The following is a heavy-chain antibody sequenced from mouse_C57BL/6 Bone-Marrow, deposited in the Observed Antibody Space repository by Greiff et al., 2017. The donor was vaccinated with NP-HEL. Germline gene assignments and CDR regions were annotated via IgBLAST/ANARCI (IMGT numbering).Heavy chain of an antibody. CDR1: GYAFSSSW. Sequence: QVQLQQSGPELVKPGASVKISCKASGYAFSSSWMNWVKQRPGKGLEWIGRIYPGDGDTNYNGKFQGKATLTADKSSSTAYMQLSSLTSKDSAVYFCASITTVGADRDDWYFDVWGTGTTVTVSS. V-gene: IGHV1-82*01. CDR2: IYPGDGDT. CDR3: ASITTVGADRDDWYFDV. J-gene: IGHJ1*03. D-gene: IGHD1-1*01.